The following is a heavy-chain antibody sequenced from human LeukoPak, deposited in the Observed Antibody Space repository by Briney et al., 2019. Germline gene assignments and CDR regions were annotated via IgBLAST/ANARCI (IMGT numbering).Heavy chain of an antibody. D-gene: IGHD6-19*01. J-gene: IGHJ3*02. Sequence: GGSLRLSCAASGFTFSSYSMNWVRQAPGKGLEWVSSISSSSSYIYYADSVKGRFTISRDNAKNSLYLQMNSLRAEDTAVYYCARALSPYSSGWSDIWGQGTMVTVSS. CDR3: ARALSPYSSGWSDI. CDR1: GFTFSSYS. CDR2: ISSSSSYI. V-gene: IGHV3-21*01.